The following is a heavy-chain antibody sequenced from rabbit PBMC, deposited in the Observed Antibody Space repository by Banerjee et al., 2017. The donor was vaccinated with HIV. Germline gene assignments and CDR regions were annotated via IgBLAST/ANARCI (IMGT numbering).Heavy chain of an antibody. Sequence: QEHLVESGGGLVTLGGSLKLTCKASGIDFSRSFWISWVRQTPGKGLEWIGCIYPTYGATDYANWVNGRFTISRSTSLNTVTLQMTSLTAADTATYFCARDANDYYVYFVLWGPGTLVTVS. CDR1: GIDFSRSF. CDR2: IYPTYGAT. D-gene: IGHD1-1*01. CDR3: ARDANDYYVYFVL. J-gene: IGHJ4*01. V-gene: IGHV1S47*01.